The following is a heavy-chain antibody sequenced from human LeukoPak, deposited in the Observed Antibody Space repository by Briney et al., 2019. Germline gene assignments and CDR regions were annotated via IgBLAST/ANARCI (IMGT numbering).Heavy chain of an antibody. J-gene: IGHJ5*01. Sequence: SETLSLTCTVSGGSISNYYWSWIRQPAGKGLEWIGRIHSSGSTNYNPSLKSRVTISVDKSKNQFSLRLSSVIAADTAVYFCARDRCEGYCTSFDSWGQGTLVTVSS. D-gene: IGHD2-8*01. CDR1: GGSISNYY. V-gene: IGHV4-4*07. CDR2: IHSSGST. CDR3: ARDRCEGYCTSFDS.